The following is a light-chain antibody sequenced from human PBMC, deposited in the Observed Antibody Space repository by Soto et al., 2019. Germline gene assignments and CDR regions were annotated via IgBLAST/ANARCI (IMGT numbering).Light chain of an antibody. CDR2: DAA. V-gene: IGKV3-11*01. J-gene: IGKJ4*01. CDR3: QQRSNWPLT. CDR1: QSVSNL. Sequence: EIVLTQSPATLYLSPGERATLSCRAGQSVSNLLAWSQQKPGQAPRLLIYDAANRATGIPARCSGSGSGTDFTLTISSLEPDDFAVYYCQQRSNWPLTFVGGTKVEIK.